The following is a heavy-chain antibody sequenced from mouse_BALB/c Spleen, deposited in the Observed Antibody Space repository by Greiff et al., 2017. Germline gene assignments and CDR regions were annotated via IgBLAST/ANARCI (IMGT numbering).Heavy chain of an antibody. V-gene: IGHV7-3*02. CDR1: GFTFTDYY. D-gene: IGHD1-1*01. CDR3: ARETTDWYFDV. CDR2: IRNKANGYTT. J-gene: IGHJ1*01. Sequence: EVKVVESGGGLVQPGGSLRLSCATSGFTFTDYYMSWVRQPPGKALEWLGFIRNKANGYTTEYSASVKGRFTISRDNSQSILYLQMNTLRAEDSATYYCARETTDWYFDVWGAGTTVTVSS.